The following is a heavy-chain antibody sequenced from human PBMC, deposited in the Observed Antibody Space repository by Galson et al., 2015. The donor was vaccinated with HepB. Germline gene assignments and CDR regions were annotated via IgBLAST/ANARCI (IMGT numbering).Heavy chain of an antibody. J-gene: IGHJ4*02. CDR2: INTNTGNP. CDR1: GYSFTSNA. CDR3: ARDDGYDYPDY. D-gene: IGHD5-12*01. V-gene: IGHV7-4-1*02. Sequence: SVKVSCKASGYSFTSNAMNWVRKAPGQGLAWMGWINTNTGNPTYAQGFTGRFVFSLDTSVNTAYMQISSLKSEDTAVYYCARDDGYDYPDYWRQGTLVTVSS.